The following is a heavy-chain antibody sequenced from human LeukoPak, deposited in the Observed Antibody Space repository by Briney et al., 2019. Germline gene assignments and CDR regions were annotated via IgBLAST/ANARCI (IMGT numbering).Heavy chain of an antibody. CDR2: IKQDGSEK. V-gene: IGHV3-7*01. CDR1: GFTFSSYW. J-gene: IGHJ6*03. CDR3: ARMGRNSSFNPRYYYYYMDV. Sequence: SGGSLRLSCAASGFTFSSYWMSWVRQAPGKGLEWVANIKQDGSEKYYVDSVKGRFTISRDNAKNSLYLQMNSLRAEDTAVYYCARMGRNSSFNPRYYYYYMDVWGKGTTVTVSS. D-gene: IGHD5-18*01.